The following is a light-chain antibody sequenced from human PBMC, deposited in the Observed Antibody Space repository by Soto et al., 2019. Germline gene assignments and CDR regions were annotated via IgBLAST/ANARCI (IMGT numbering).Light chain of an antibody. CDR2: AAT. CDR3: LQDYNYPRT. CDR1: QGIRND. V-gene: IGKV1-6*02. J-gene: IGKJ1*01. Sequence: IQMTQSPSSLSASVGDRVTITCRASQGIRNDLGWYQQKPGEAPNLLIYAATSLRSGVPSRFSGSGSGTAFTLTISSLQPEDFATYYCLQDYNYPRTFGQGTKVEVK.